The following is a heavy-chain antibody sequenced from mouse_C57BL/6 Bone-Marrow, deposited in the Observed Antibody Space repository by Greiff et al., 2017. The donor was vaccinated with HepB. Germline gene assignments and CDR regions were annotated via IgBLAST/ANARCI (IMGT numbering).Heavy chain of an antibody. CDR2: IDPETGGT. J-gene: IGHJ4*01. V-gene: IGHV1-15*01. CDR3: TGSSYAMDY. D-gene: IGHD1-1*01. CDR1: GYTFTDYE. Sequence: LVESGAELVRPGASVTLSCKASGYTFTDYEMHWVKQTPVHGLEWIGAIDPETGGTAYNQKFKGKAILTADKSSSTAYMELRSLTSEDSAVYYCTGSSYAMDYWGQGTSVTVSS.